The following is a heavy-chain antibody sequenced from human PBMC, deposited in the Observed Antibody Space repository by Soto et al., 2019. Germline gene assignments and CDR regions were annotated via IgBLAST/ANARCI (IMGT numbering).Heavy chain of an antibody. D-gene: IGHD6-19*01. CDR2: IYYSGST. V-gene: IGHV4-39*01. CDR1: GGSISSSSYY. Sequence: PSETLSLTCTVSGGSISSSSYYWGWIRQPPGKGLEWIGSIYYSGSTYYNPSLKSRVTISVDTSKNQFSLKLSSVTAADTAVYYCARSLVIAVAGYYYYYYGMDVWGQGTTVTVSS. J-gene: IGHJ6*02. CDR3: ARSLVIAVAGYYYYYYGMDV.